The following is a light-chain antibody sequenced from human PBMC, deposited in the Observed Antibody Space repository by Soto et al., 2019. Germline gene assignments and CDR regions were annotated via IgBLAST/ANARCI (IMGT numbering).Light chain of an antibody. CDR2: EVS. Sequence: QSVLTQPPSASGSPGQSVTISCTGTSSDVGGYNFVSWYQQHPGKSPKLMIYEVSKRPSGVPDRFSGSKSGNTASLTVSGLQAEDDADYYSSSNAGSAIYVFGTGTKVTVL. CDR3: SSNAGSAIYV. V-gene: IGLV2-8*01. CDR1: SSDVGGYNF. J-gene: IGLJ1*01.